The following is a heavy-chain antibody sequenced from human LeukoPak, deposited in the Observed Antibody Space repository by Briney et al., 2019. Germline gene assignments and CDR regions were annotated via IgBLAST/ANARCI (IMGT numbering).Heavy chain of an antibody. Sequence: GGSLRLSCATSGFTFSNSDFHWVRQATGKGLEWVPAIGVGGDTYYEGSVKGRFTIFRENVKNSLFLQMNGLRADDTGVYFCARETNSNDFALEIWGQGTMVTVSS. V-gene: IGHV3-13*01. CDR3: ARETNSNDFALEI. CDR1: GFTFSNSD. D-gene: IGHD1-20*01. J-gene: IGHJ3*02. CDR2: IGVGGDT.